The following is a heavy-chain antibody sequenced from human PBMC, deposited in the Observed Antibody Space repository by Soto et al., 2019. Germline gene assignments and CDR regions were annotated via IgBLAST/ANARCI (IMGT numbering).Heavy chain of an antibody. V-gene: IGHV3-30*18. CDR1: GFTFSSYG. D-gene: IGHD5-18*01. CDR2: ISYDGSNK. CDR3: ANGFAGGYSYGHFPYYYYGMDV. Sequence: GGSLRLSCAASGFTFSSYGMHWVRQAPGKGLEWVAVISYDGSNKYYADSVKGRFTISRDNSKNTLYLQMNSLRAEDTAVYYCANGFAGGYSYGHFPYYYYGMDVWGQGTTGTV. J-gene: IGHJ6*02.